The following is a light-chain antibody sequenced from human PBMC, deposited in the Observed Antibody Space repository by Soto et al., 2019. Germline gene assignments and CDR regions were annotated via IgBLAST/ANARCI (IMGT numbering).Light chain of an antibody. CDR2: EDV. V-gene: IGLV2-23*01. Sequence: QSALTQPASVSGSPGQSITISCTGTSSDVGKYNLVSWYQQHPGKAPKLMIYEDVERPSGISNRFSGSKSGNTASLTISGVRTEDDADYYCCSSAGGTSVVFGGGTKLTVL. J-gene: IGLJ2*01. CDR3: CSSAGGTSVV. CDR1: SSDVGKYNL.